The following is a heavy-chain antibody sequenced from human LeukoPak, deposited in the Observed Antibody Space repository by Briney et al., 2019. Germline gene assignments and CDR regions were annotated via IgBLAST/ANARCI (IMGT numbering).Heavy chain of an antibody. Sequence: ASVKVSCKASGYTFTAHYLHWVRQAPGQGLEWMGWISPYNGNTNYAQNLQGRVTMTTDTSTSTAYMELRSLRSDDTAVYYCARSISMVRGAIRDSFDIWGQGTMVTVSS. V-gene: IGHV1-18*04. CDR1: GYTFTAHY. CDR2: ISPYNGNT. CDR3: ARSISMVRGAIRDSFDI. J-gene: IGHJ3*02. D-gene: IGHD3-10*01.